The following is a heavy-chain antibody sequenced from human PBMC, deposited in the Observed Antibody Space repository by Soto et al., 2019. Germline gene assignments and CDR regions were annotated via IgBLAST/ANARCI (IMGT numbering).Heavy chain of an antibody. D-gene: IGHD2-15*01. CDR1: GYTFNTYG. V-gene: IGHV1-18*01. J-gene: IGHJ3*02. Sequence: QVHLVQSGPEVKKPGASVKVSGKASGYTFNTYGITWVRQAPGQGLEWMAWINAYNGNRIYAQNLQGRVTVTTDTSTSAAYLELMSLTADHQAVYFCARDRDRVADIWGIGTMVTVS. CDR3: ARDRDRVADI. CDR2: INAYNGNR.